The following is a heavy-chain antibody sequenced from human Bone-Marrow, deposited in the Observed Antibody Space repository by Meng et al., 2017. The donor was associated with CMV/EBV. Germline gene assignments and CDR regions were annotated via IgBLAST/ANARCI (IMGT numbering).Heavy chain of an antibody. CDR1: FTFSRYA. CDR2: ISASGGNT. J-gene: IGHJ2*01. Sequence: FTFSRYAMNCVRQAPGKGLEGVSAISASGGNTYYADSVKGRFTISRDNSKNTLYLQMNSLRAEDTAVYYCAKPYSSGWQGYYWHFELWGRGTLVTVSS. CDR3: AKPYSSGWQGYYWHFEL. V-gene: IGHV3-23*01. D-gene: IGHD6-19*01.